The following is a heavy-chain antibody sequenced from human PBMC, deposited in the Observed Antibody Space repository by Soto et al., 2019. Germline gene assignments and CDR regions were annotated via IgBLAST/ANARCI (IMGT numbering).Heavy chain of an antibody. J-gene: IGHJ5*02. Sequence: SQTLSLTCAISGDSFSSNSAAWNWIRQSPSRGLEWLGRTYYRSKWYNDYAVSVKSRITINPDTSKNQFSLQLNSVTPEDTAVYYCARAQSLGYCSGGSCYNNWFDPWGQGTLVTVSS. CDR3: ARAQSLGYCSGGSCYNNWFDP. V-gene: IGHV6-1*01. CDR2: TYYRSKWYN. D-gene: IGHD2-15*01. CDR1: GDSFSSNSAA.